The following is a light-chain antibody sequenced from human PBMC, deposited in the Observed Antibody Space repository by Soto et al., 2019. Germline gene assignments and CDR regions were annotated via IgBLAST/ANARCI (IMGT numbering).Light chain of an antibody. Sequence: EIVMTQSPATLSVSPGERATLSCRASQSVSSNLAWYQQDPGQAPGLLIYHASTRATGIPARSSGSGSGTEFTLTISSLQSEDFAVYYCQQYNKWPLTFGGGTKVEIK. V-gene: IGKV3-15*01. CDR1: QSVSSN. CDR2: HAS. CDR3: QQYNKWPLT. J-gene: IGKJ4*01.